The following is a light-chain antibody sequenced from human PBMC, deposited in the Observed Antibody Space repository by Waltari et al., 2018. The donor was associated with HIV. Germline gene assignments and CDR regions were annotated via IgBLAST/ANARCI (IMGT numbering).Light chain of an antibody. Sequence: DHRMPQSPPSLFPSLGARVAIPCQASQDNSNYFNWYQQKPGKAPKLLIYDASNLETGVPSRFSGSGSGTDFTFTISSLQPEDIATYYCQQYDNLPSYTFGQGTKLEIK. J-gene: IGKJ2*01. CDR1: QDNSNY. V-gene: IGKV1-33*01. CDR2: DAS. CDR3: QQYDNLPSYT.